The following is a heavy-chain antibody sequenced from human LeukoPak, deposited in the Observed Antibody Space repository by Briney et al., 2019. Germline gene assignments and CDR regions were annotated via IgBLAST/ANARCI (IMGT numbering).Heavy chain of an antibody. D-gene: IGHD1-26*01. CDR1: GFTFSSYW. CDR3: ARAIEVGAMTPFDY. J-gene: IGHJ4*02. CDR2: IKTDGSST. V-gene: IGHV3-74*01. Sequence: GGSLRLSCAASGFTFSSYWMHWVRQAPGKGLVWVSHIKTDGSSTNYAESVKGRFTISRDNAKNTVYLQMNSLRAEDTAVYYCARAIEVGAMTPFDYWGQGTLVTVSS.